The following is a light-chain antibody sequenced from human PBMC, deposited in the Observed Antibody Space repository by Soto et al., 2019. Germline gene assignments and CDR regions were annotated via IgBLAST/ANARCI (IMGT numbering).Light chain of an antibody. CDR3: QQYNRYSWT. Sequence: EIVMTQSPDTVSVSPGEGAELSCRASQSVGSRVAWYQQKPGQAPRLLIYGASSRATGIPDRFSGSGSGTDFTLTISRLQPDDFATYYCQQYNRYSWTFGQGTKVDIK. CDR1: QSVGSR. CDR2: GAS. J-gene: IGKJ1*01. V-gene: IGKV3D-15*01.